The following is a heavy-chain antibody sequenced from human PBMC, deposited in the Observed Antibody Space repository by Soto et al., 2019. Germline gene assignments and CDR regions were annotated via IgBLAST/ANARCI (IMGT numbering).Heavy chain of an antibody. CDR3: ARGYYDSSGYYHAYWSFDL. CDR2: IHYSGTT. D-gene: IGHD3-22*01. CDR1: GGSISTYY. V-gene: IGHV4-59*01. Sequence: QVQLQESGPGLVKPSETLSLTCSVSGGSISTYYWSWIRQPPGQGLEWIGYIHYSGTTNYNPSLKSRVTSSVDTSKNQFSLKLSSGTAADTAVYYCARGYYDSSGYYHAYWSFDLWGRGTLVTVSS. J-gene: IGHJ2*01.